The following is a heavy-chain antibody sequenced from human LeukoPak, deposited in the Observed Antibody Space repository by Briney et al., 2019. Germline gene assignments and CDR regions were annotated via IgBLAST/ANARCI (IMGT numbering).Heavy chain of an antibody. CDR2: ISSSGSPI. CDR1: GFTFTTYS. Sequence: GGSLRLSCAASGFTFTTYSMNWVRQAPGKGLEWISYISSSGSPIYYADSVKGWFTISKDNAKKSSDLQMTNLTAEDTAVYFCARGSRFDYWGQGAPVTVSS. V-gene: IGHV3-48*04. J-gene: IGHJ4*02. CDR3: ARGSRFDY.